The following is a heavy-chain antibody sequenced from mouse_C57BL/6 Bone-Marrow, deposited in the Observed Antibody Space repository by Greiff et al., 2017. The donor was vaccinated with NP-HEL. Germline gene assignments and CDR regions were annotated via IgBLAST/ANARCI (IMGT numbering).Heavy chain of an antibody. D-gene: IGHD2-4*01. J-gene: IGHJ1*03. CDR1: GYTFTDYN. Sequence: DVQLQESGPELVKPGASVKIPCKASGYTFTDYNMDWVKQSHGKSLEWIGDINPNNGGTIYNQKFKGKATLTVDKSSSTAYMELRSLTSEDTAVYYCARGDYDGYWYFDVWGTGTTVTVSS. V-gene: IGHV1-18*01. CDR2: INPNNGGT. CDR3: ARGDYDGYWYFDV.